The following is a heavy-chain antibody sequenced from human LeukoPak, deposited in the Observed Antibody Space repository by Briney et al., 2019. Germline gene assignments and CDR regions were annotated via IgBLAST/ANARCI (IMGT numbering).Heavy chain of an antibody. D-gene: IGHD2-15*01. V-gene: IGHV3-64*01. Sequence: PGGSLRLSCAASGFTFSIYGMHWVRQAPGKGLEYVSAISSNGGSTYYANSVKGRFTISRDNSRNTLYLQMGSLRAEDMAVYYCARASGTCTSGSCYSLDYWGQGALVTVSS. CDR2: ISSNGGST. CDR1: GFTFSIYG. CDR3: ARASGTCTSGSCYSLDY. J-gene: IGHJ4*02.